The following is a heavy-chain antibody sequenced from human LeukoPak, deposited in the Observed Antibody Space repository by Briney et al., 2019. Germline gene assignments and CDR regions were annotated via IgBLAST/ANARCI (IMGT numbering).Heavy chain of an antibody. V-gene: IGHV1-2*02. Sequence: ASVKVPCKASGYTFTGYYMHWVRQAPGQGLEWMGWINPNSGGTNYAQKFQGRVTMTRDTSISTAYMELSRLRSDDTAVYYCARKGDLVEMATEGDAFDIWGQGTMVTVSS. CDR3: ARKGDLVEMATEGDAFDI. J-gene: IGHJ3*02. CDR1: GYTFTGYY. D-gene: IGHD5-24*01. CDR2: INPNSGGT.